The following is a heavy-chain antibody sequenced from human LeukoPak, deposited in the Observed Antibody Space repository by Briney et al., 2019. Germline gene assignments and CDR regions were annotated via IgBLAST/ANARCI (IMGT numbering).Heavy chain of an antibody. Sequence: GGSLRLSCAASGFTFSNYWMHWVRQAPGKGLECVSRVNRDGSITRYADSVKGRFTISRDNAKSTVYLQMNSLRAEDTAVYYCARDIISENWFDSWGQGTLVTVSS. CDR1: GFTFSNYW. J-gene: IGHJ5*02. CDR3: ARDIISENWFDS. CDR2: VNRDGSIT. D-gene: IGHD1-14*01. V-gene: IGHV3-74*01.